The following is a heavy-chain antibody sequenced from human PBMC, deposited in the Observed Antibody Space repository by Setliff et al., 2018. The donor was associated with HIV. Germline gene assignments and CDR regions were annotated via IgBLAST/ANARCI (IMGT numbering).Heavy chain of an antibody. D-gene: IGHD3-3*01. CDR3: ARERVLETYNNFWSGSDHWFDP. Sequence: GGSLRLSCAASGFTFSSYEMNWVRQAPGKGLEWVSYISSSGSTIYYADSVKGRFTISRDNAKNSLYLQMNSLRAEDTAVYYCARERVLETYNNFWSGSDHWFDPWGQGTLVTVSS. J-gene: IGHJ5*02. CDR2: ISSSGSTI. V-gene: IGHV3-48*03. CDR1: GFTFSSYE.